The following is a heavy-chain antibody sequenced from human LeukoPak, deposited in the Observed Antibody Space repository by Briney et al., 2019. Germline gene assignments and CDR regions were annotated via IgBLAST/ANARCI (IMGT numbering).Heavy chain of an antibody. D-gene: IGHD2-2*01. CDR3: AKDVSTSCFDY. J-gene: IGHJ4*02. V-gene: IGHV3-23*01. CDR1: GITFSSYA. CDR2: ISGSGGST. Sequence: GGSLRLACAASGITFSSYAMSWVRQAPGKGLAWVSAISGSGGSTYYADSVKGRFTISRDNSKNTLYLQMNSLRAEDTAVYYCAKDVSTSCFDYWGQGTLVTVSS.